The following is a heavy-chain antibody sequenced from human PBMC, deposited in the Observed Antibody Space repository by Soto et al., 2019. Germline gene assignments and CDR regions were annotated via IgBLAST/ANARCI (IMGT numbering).Heavy chain of an antibody. J-gene: IGHJ6*02. CDR2: ISGYNGHT. D-gene: IGHD6-13*01. CDR3: AADPRIAAAGTTGGYYYGMDV. CDR1: GYTFTTYG. V-gene: IGHV1-18*01. Sequence: GASVKVSCKASGYTFTTYGISWVRQAPGQGLEWMGWISGYNGHTKYAQKFQGRVTMTTDTSTSTVYMDLRSLRSEDTAVYYCAADPRIAAAGTTGGYYYGMDVWGQGTTVTVSS.